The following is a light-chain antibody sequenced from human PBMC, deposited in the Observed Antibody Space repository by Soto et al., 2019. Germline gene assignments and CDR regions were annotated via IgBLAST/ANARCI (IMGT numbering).Light chain of an antibody. V-gene: IGLV2-14*01. CDR3: SSYTSSSPDVV. Sequence: QSALTQPASVSGSPGQSITISCTGSSSDVGGYNDVSWYQQHPGKAPKLMIYDVSNRPSGVSNRFSGSKSGNTASLTISGLQAEDEADYYCSSYTSSSPDVVFGGGTKLTVL. CDR1: SSDVGGYND. CDR2: DVS. J-gene: IGLJ2*01.